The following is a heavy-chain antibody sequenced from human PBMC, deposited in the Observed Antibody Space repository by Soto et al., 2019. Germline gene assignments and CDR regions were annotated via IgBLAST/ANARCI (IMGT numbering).Heavy chain of an antibody. J-gene: IGHJ4*02. V-gene: IGHV4-31*03. CDR3: ARASVSGSGSYADY. CDR1: GGSISSGGYY. CDR2: IYYGGST. Sequence: QVQLQESGPGLVKPSQTLSLTCTVSGGSISSGGYYWSWIRQHPGKGLEWIGYIYYGGSTYYNPSLKRRVTISVDTSKNQFSLKLSSVTAADTAVYYGARASVSGSGSYADYWGQGTLVTVSS. D-gene: IGHD3-10*01.